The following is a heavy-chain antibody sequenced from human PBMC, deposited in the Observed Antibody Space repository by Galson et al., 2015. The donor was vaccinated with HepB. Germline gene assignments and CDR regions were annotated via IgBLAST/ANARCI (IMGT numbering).Heavy chain of an antibody. D-gene: IGHD3-16*01. Sequence: SLRLSCAASGFTFSSYSMNWVRQAPGKGLEWVSYISSSSSTIYYADSVKGRFTISRDNAKNSLYLQMNSLRAEDTAVYYCARDQLSSGASGGFWGLYDAFDIWGQGTMVTVSS. J-gene: IGHJ3*02. V-gene: IGHV3-48*01. CDR3: ARDQLSSGASGGFWGLYDAFDI. CDR2: ISSSSSTI. CDR1: GFTFSSYS.